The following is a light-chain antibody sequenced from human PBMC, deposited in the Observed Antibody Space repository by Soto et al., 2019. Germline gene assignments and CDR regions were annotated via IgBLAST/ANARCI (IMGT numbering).Light chain of an antibody. CDR1: KSIRSH. J-gene: IGKJ3*01. CDR2: GAS. Sequence: DIQMTQSPSSLSASVGDRVSITCRSSKSIRSHLNWFQHKPGKAPKVLLYGASSLQGGVPSRFSGSGSGTDVTLTIKSLQPDDCATYYCQQSFSSPFTFGPGTKVDVK. V-gene: IGKV1-39*01. CDR3: QQSFSSPFT.